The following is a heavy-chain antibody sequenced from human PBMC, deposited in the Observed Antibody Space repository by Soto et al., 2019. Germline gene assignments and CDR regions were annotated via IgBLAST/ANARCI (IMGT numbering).Heavy chain of an antibody. CDR3: AKGRTFFDF. D-gene: IGHD3-16*01. V-gene: IGHV3-23*01. CDR2: ISDGDGAT. CDR1: GFAFSDYA. Sequence: EVHLLESGGGLVQPGGSLRLPCVASGFAFSDYAMTWVRQAPGKGLEWVSDISDGDGATHYADSVKGRFTISRDDSKNTLYLQMDSLRAEDAAVYYCAKGRTFFDFWGQGTLVTVSS. J-gene: IGHJ4*02.